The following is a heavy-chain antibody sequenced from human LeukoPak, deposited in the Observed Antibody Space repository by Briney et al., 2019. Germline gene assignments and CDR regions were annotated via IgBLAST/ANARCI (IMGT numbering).Heavy chain of an antibody. Sequence: GESLNISCTGSGYSFTSYWIGWVRQMGGKGLERMGIIYPGDSDTRYSTSLEGQVTISADKSISTAYLQWSSLKASDTAMYYCARLDGIQRWMMDYWGQGSLVTVSS. D-gene: IGHD5-18*01. J-gene: IGHJ4*02. CDR2: IYPGDSDT. CDR3: ARLDGIQRWMMDY. V-gene: IGHV5-51*01. CDR1: GYSFTSYW.